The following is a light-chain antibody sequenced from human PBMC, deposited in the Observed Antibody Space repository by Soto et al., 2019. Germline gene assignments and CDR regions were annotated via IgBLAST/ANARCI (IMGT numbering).Light chain of an antibody. Sequence: QLVLTQPPSVSEAPRQRVTISCSGSSSNIGNNAVHWYLQLPGKAPKLLIYYDDLLPSGVSDRFSGSKSGTSASLAISGLQSEDEADYICAAWDDSLNALVFGGGTKVTVL. J-gene: IGLJ2*01. CDR2: YDD. V-gene: IGLV1-36*01. CDR3: AAWDDSLNALV. CDR1: SSNIGNNA.